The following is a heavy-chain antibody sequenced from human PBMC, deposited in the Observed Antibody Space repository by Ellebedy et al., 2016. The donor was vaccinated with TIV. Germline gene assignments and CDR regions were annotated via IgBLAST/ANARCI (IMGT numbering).Heavy chain of an antibody. Sequence: PGGSLRLSCAASGFTFSTYSMNWVRQAPGKGLEWISSISSSSNYIYYADSVKGRFTISRDNAKNSLYLQMNSLRAGDTAVYYCARAIAAAGYVYYYYYYAMDVWGQGTTVTV. CDR3: ARAIAAAGYVYYYYYYAMDV. CDR2: ISSSSNYI. V-gene: IGHV3-21*01. D-gene: IGHD6-13*01. CDR1: GFTFSTYS. J-gene: IGHJ6*02.